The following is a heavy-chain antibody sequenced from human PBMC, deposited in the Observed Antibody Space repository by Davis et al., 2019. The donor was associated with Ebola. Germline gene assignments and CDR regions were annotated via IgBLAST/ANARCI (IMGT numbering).Heavy chain of an antibody. J-gene: IGHJ6*02. D-gene: IGHD5-12*01. CDR2: ISAYNGNT. V-gene: IGHV1-18*01. CDR1: GYTFTSYG. Sequence: ASVKVSCKASGYTFTSYGISWVRQAPGQGLEWMGWISAYNGNTNYAQKLQGRVTMTTDTSTSTAYMELRSLRSDDTAVYYCARSSGYDYGGYYYYYGMVVWGQGTTVTVSS. CDR3: ARSSGYDYGGYYYYYGMVV.